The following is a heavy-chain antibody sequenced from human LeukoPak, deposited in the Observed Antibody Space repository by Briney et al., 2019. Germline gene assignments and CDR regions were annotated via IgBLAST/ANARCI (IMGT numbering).Heavy chain of an antibody. CDR1: GGSISSYY. D-gene: IGHD2-2*01. J-gene: IGHJ5*02. V-gene: IGHV4-59*01. Sequence: PSETLSLTCTVSGGSISSYYWSWIRQPPGKGLDWIGYIYYSGTTNYNPSLKSRATISLDTSKKQLSLKLSSVTAADTAVYYCARVSCTSTSCPGWIDPWGQGTLVTVSS. CDR2: IYYSGTT. CDR3: ARVSCTSTSCPGWIDP.